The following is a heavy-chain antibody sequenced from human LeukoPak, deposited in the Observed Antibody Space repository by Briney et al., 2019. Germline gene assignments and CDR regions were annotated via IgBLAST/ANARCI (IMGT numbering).Heavy chain of an antibody. CDR2: LYAAGDT. V-gene: IGHV3-53*01. Sequence: GGSLRLSCAASGLTVSNAYLSWVRQAPGKGLEWVSVLYAAGDTYYAGSVKGRFTISRDNSKNTLYLQMNSLRAEDTAVYYCARGWGNFDFWGQGTLVTVSS. CDR3: ARGWGNFDF. J-gene: IGHJ4*02. CDR1: GLTVSNAY. D-gene: IGHD3-16*01.